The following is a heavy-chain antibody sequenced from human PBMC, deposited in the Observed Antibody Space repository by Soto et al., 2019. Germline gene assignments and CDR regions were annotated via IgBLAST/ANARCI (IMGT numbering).Heavy chain of an antibody. CDR3: AKALRFLEWSQYYYYYGMDV. CDR2: ISGSGGST. Sequence: GGSLRLSXAASGFTFSSYAMSWVRQAPGKGLEWVSAISGSGGSTYYADSVKGRFTISRDNSKNTLYLQMNSLRAEDTAVYYCAKALRFLEWSQYYYYYGMDVWGQGTTVTVSS. J-gene: IGHJ6*02. D-gene: IGHD3-3*01. V-gene: IGHV3-23*01. CDR1: GFTFSSYA.